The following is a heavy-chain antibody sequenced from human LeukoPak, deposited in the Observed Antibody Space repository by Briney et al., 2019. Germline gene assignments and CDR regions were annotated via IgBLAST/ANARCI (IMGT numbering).Heavy chain of an antibody. J-gene: IGHJ4*02. CDR1: GFTFSSYS. V-gene: IGHV3-21*01. CDR3: ARGVSYYDSSGYKPS. CDR2: ISSSSSYI. D-gene: IGHD3-22*01. Sequence: GESLRLSCAASGFTFSSYSRNWVRQAPGKGVEWVSSISSSSSYIYYADSVKGRFTISRDNANNSLYLQMNSLRAEDTAVYYCARGVSYYDSSGYKPSWGQGTLVTVSS.